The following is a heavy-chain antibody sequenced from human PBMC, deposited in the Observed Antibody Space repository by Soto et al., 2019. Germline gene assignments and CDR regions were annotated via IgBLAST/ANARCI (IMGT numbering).Heavy chain of an antibody. D-gene: IGHD2-2*01. CDR2: SGAADDP. V-gene: IGHV3-13*05. Sequence: QLVESGGGLTQAGGSLRLSCVGSGFFLNSYYMHWVRQVRGKGLEWVSASGAADDPYDSVSVKGRFIVSRDNAQKSSYLQMNNLRAADTAVYFCARAYTGQLPRRGDYYYALDVWGRGTTVTVSS. CDR3: ARAYTGQLPRRGDYYYALDV. CDR1: GFFLNSYY. J-gene: IGHJ6*02.